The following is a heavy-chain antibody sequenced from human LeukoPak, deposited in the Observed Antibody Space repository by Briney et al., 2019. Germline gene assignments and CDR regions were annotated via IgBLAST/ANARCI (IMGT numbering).Heavy chain of an antibody. J-gene: IGHJ4*02. CDR2: IYPGDSDT. CDR1: GFSFTSNW. V-gene: IGHV5-51*01. Sequence: GESLKISCKGSGFSFTSNWIAWVRQMPGKGLEWMGIIYPGDSDTRYSPSFQGQVTISADKSISTAYLQWSSLKASDTAMYYCARHPSFYSGWPLDYWGQGTLVTVSS. CDR3: ARHPSFYSGWPLDY. D-gene: IGHD6-19*01.